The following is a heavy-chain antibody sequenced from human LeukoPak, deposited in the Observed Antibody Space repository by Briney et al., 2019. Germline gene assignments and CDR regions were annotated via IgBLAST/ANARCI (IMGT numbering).Heavy chain of an antibody. CDR1: NSSISGYY. D-gene: IGHD3-10*01. CDR3: ARAPAGFGELLTQYYFDY. J-gene: IGHJ4*02. CDR2: IYYSGST. V-gene: IGHV4-59*01. Sequence: PSETLSLTCTVSNSSISGYYWSWIRQPPGKGLEWIGYIYYSGSTNYNPSLKSRVTISVDTSKNQFSLKLSSVTAAGTAVYYCARAPAGFGELLTQYYFDYWGQGTLVTVSS.